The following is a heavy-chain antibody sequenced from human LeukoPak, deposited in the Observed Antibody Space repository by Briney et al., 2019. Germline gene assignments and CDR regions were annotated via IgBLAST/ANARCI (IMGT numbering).Heavy chain of an antibody. CDR3: ARRGSSFDWFDP. CDR2: IYYSGTT. J-gene: IGHJ5*02. V-gene: IGHV4-59*01. D-gene: IGHD6-6*01. CDR1: GGSISSYY. Sequence: PSETLSLTCSVSGGSISSYYWSWIRQPPGKGLEWIGYIYYSGTTNYNPSLKSRVTISVDASKNQFPLNLSSVTAADTAVYYCARRGSSFDWFDPWGQGTLVTVSS.